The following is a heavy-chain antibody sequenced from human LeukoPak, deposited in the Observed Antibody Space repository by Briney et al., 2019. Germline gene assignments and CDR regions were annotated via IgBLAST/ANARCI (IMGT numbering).Heavy chain of an antibody. D-gene: IGHD2/OR15-2a*01. CDR2: IISKVDGGTA. CDR3: TTSGGTTTRFVDY. Sequence: GGSLRLSCAASGFTFSSYVMSWVRQAPGKGLEWVGRIISKVDGGTADYAAPVTGRFTISRDDSKNTVYLQMNSLKTEDTAVYYCTTSGGTTTRFVDYWGQGNLVSVSS. CDR1: GFTFSSYV. V-gene: IGHV3-15*01. J-gene: IGHJ4*02.